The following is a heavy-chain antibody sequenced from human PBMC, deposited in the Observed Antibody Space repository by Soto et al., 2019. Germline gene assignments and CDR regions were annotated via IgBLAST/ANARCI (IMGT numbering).Heavy chain of an antibody. CDR2: IWYDGSNK. CDR3: ARGASTIPYYYYYGMDV. J-gene: IGHJ6*02. CDR1: GFTFSSYG. Sequence: PGGSLRLSCAASGFTFSSYGMHWVRQAPGKGLEWVAVIWYDGSNKYYADSVKGRFTISRDNSKNTLYLQMNSLRAEDTAVYYCARGASTIPYYYYYGMDVWGQGTTVTVSS. V-gene: IGHV3-33*01.